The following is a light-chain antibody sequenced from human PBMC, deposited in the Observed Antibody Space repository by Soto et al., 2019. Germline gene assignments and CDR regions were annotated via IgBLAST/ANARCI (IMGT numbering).Light chain of an antibody. CDR3: AAWDDSLNGLG. V-gene: IGLV1-44*01. J-gene: IGLJ2*01. CDR2: ANN. Sequence: QSVLTQPPSVSGTPGQRVSISCSGSRSNIGINAVDWYNQLPGTAPKVLIYANNQRPSGVPDRFSGSKSGTSASLAINRLQSDDEAHYYCAAWDDSLNGLGFGGGTKVTVL. CDR1: RSNIGINA.